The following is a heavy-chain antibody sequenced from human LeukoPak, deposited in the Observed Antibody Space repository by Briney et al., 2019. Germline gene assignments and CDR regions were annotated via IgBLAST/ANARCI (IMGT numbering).Heavy chain of an antibody. Sequence: GGSLRLSCAASGFTFSSYSMNWVRQAPGKGLEWVSSISSSSSYIYYADSVKGRFTISRDNAKNSLYLQMNSLRAEDTAVYYCARDSGYYYDFDYWGQGTLVTVSS. V-gene: IGHV3-21*01. D-gene: IGHD3-22*01. J-gene: IGHJ4*02. CDR1: GFTFSSYS. CDR2: ISSSSSYI. CDR3: ARDSGYYYDFDY.